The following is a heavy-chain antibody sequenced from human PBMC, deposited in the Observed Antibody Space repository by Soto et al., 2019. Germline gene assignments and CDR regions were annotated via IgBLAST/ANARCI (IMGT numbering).Heavy chain of an antibody. J-gene: IGHJ3*02. V-gene: IGHV3-30-3*01. D-gene: IGHD6-19*01. Sequence: QVQLVESGGGVVQPGRSLRLSCAASGFTFSSYAMHWVRQAPGKGLEWVAVISYDGSNKYYADSVKGRFTISRDKSKNPLYLQMNSLRAGDTAVYYCARGAVARTGDAFDIWGQGTMVTVSS. CDR2: ISYDGSNK. CDR3: ARGAVARTGDAFDI. CDR1: GFTFSSYA.